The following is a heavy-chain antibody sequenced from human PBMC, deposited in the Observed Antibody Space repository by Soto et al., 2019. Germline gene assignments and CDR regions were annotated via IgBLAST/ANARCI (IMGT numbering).Heavy chain of an antibody. D-gene: IGHD6-6*01. CDR2: ISSNGIGT. Sequence: EVQLVESGGGLAQPGGSLRLSCAASGLTFSSDAMDWVRQAPGKGLEYVSGISSNGIGTYYASSVKGRFTISRDNSRDTVYLQMDSLRPEDIAVYYCARRARADYYYMDVWGKGTTVTVS. CDR1: GLTFSSDA. CDR3: ARRARADYYYMDV. V-gene: IGHV3-64*01. J-gene: IGHJ6*03.